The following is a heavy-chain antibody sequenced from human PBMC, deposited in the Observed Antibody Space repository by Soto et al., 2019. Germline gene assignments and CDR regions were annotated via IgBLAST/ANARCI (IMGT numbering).Heavy chain of an antibody. CDR3: ARGLKFTTPLVRGVNPYYYYYMDV. V-gene: IGHV1-8*01. Sequence: QVQLVQSGAEVKKPGASVKVSCKASGYTFSSYDINWVRQATGQGLEWMGWMNPNSGDTNYPQKFQGRVTMTRTTSIATAYMELSSLRSEDTAVYYCARGLKFTTPLVRGVNPYYYYYMDVWGEGTKVTVSS. D-gene: IGHD3-10*01. J-gene: IGHJ6*03. CDR1: GYTFSSYD. CDR2: MNPNSGDT.